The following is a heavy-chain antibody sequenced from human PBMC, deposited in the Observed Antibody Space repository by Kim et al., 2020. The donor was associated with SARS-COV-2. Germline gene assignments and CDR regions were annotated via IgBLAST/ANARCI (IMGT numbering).Heavy chain of an antibody. CDR1: GGSISSYY. CDR2: IYYSGST. V-gene: IGHV4-59*01. J-gene: IGHJ3*02. CDR3: AREHEGAFDI. Sequence: SETLSLTCTVSGGSISSYYWSWIRQPPGKGLEWIGYIYYSGSTNYNPSLKSRVTISVDTSKNQFSLKLSSVTAADTAVYYCAREHEGAFDIWGQGTMVTVSS.